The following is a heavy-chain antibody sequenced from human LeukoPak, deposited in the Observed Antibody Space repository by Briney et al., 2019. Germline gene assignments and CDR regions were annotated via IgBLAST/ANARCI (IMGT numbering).Heavy chain of an antibody. CDR1: GFTFATYS. Sequence: GGSLRLSCAASGFTFATYSMNWIRQAPGEGLEWVSSISLTGSYIYYADSMRGRFTTSRDNAKNSLYLHMDSLRAEDTAVYYCARDGYGGSYEYSGTYSEYYGMDVWGQGTMVTVSS. V-gene: IGHV3-21*01. J-gene: IGHJ6*02. D-gene: IGHD1-26*01. CDR3: ARDGYGGSYEYSGTYSEYYGMDV. CDR2: ISLTGSYI.